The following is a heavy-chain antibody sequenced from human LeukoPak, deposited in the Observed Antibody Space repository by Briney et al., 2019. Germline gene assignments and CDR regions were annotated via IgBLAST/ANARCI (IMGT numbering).Heavy chain of an antibody. CDR3: ARDGYYGSGSYLN. CDR1: GGSISSYY. J-gene: IGHJ4*02. Sequence: KPSETLSLTCTVSGGSISSYYWSWIRQPPGKGLEWIGYIYYSGSTNYNPSLKSRVTISVDTSKNQFSLKLSSVTPADTAVYYCARDGYYGSGSYLNWGQGTLVTVSS. CDR2: IYYSGST. V-gene: IGHV4-59*01. D-gene: IGHD3-10*01.